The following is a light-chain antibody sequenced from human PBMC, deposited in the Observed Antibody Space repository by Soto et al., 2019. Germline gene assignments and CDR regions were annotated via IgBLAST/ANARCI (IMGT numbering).Light chain of an antibody. CDR3: GTWDSSLSALYV. V-gene: IGLV1-51*01. CDR2: DNN. J-gene: IGLJ1*01. Sequence: SVRTQPPSISATPGDTFTISSSGSSSNIGNNYVSWYQQLPGTAPKLLIYDNNKRPSGIPDRFSGSKSGTSATLGITGLQTGDEVDYYCGTWDSSLSALYVFGTWTKGTGL. CDR1: SSNIGNNY.